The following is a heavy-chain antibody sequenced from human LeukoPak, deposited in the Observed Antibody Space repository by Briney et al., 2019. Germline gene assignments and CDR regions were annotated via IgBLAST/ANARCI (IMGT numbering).Heavy chain of an antibody. CDR1: GFTFSDYY. CDR3: ARALYGGNSNYYYYGMDV. CDR2: ISSSGSTT. J-gene: IGHJ6*02. V-gene: IGHV3-11*04. D-gene: IGHD4-23*01. Sequence: GGSLRLSCAASGFTFSDYYMGWIRQAPGKGLEWVSYISSSGSTTYYADSVKGRFTISRDNSENTLYLQMNSLRAEDTAVYYCARALYGGNSNYYYYGMDVWGQGTTVTVSS.